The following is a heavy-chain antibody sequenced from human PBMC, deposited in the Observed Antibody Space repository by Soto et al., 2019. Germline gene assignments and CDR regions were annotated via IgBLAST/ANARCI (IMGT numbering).Heavy chain of an antibody. CDR1: GYTFTSYA. J-gene: IGHJ5*02. V-gene: IGHV1-3*01. CDR2: INAGNGNT. D-gene: IGHD6-6*01. CDR3: ARDGIAARPDWWFGP. Sequence: ASVKVSCKASGYTFTSYAMHWVRQAPGQRLEWMGWINAGNGNTKYSQKFQGRVTITRDTSASTAYMELSSLRSEDTAVYYCARDGIAARPDWWFGPWGQGTLVTVSS.